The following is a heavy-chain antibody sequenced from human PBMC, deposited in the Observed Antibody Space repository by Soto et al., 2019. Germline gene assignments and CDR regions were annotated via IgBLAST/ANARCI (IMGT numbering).Heavy chain of an antibody. Sequence: GGSLRLSCAASGFTFSNYAMSWVRQAPGSGLEWVSSISGSGGSTFYTNSVKGRFTISRDNFRNTLYLQMNSLRVEDAAVYYCAKGVDRSNWHPRYIDFCGQGSLVTVSA. CDR3: AKGVDRSNWHPRYIDF. D-gene: IGHD1-1*01. CDR1: GFTFSNYA. CDR2: ISGSGGST. J-gene: IGHJ4*02. V-gene: IGHV3-23*01.